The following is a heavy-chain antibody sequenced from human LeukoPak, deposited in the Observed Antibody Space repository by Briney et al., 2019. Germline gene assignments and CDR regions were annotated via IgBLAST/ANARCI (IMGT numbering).Heavy chain of an antibody. V-gene: IGHV3-23*01. D-gene: IGHD6-13*01. J-gene: IGHJ4*02. Sequence: SGGSLRLSCAASGFTFSNDAMSWVRQTPGEGLEWVSAVSGSGGTTYYAGSVKGRFTISRDNTKNTVYLQMNSLRVEDTAIYYCAKDALRSSWSYFFDSWGQGTLVTVSS. CDR3: AKDALRSSWSYFFDS. CDR1: GFTFSNDA. CDR2: VSGSGGTT.